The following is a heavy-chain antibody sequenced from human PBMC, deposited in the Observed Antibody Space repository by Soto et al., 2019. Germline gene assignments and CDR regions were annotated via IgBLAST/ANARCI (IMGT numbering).Heavy chain of an antibody. CDR2: INPRVGDT. V-gene: IGHV1-2*02. CDR1: GYTFTAYY. J-gene: IGHJ6*02. Sequence: QVQLVQSGAELKEPGDSVRVSCEASGYTFTAYYIHWVRQAPGQGLEWMGWINPRVGDTSYAQDFQGRGSMTRDTSISTVYMELSRLTSDDPAIYYCARNMDYYYGPGSGNGHGFWGQGTTVTVFS. CDR3: ARNMDYYYGPGSGNGHGF. D-gene: IGHD3-10*01.